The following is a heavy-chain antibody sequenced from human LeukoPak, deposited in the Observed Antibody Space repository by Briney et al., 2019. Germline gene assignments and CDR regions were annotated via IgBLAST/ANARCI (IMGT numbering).Heavy chain of an antibody. D-gene: IGHD3-22*01. CDR2: IYYSGST. J-gene: IGHJ3*02. Sequence: PSETLSLTCTVSGGSISSSSNYWGCIRQPPGKGLEWIGSIYYSGSTYYNPSLKSRVTISVDTSKNQFSLKLSSVTAADTAVYYCARSYYYDSPDAFDIWGQGTMVTVSS. V-gene: IGHV4-39*01. CDR1: GGSISSSSNY. CDR3: ARSYYYDSPDAFDI.